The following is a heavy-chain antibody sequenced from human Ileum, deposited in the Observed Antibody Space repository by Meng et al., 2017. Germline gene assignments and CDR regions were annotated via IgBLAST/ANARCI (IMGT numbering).Heavy chain of an antibody. J-gene: IGHJ5*02. CDR1: GFTFSSYA. D-gene: IGHD6-13*01. CDR3: ARDDFTAAAGRGNWFDP. V-gene: IGHV3-21*01. Sequence: GESLKISCAASGFTFSSYAMSWVRQAPGKGLEWVSAISSSSSYIYYADSVKGRFTISRDNAKNSLYLQMNSLRAEDTAVYYCARDDFTAAAGRGNWFDPWGQGTLVTVSS. CDR2: ISSSSSYI.